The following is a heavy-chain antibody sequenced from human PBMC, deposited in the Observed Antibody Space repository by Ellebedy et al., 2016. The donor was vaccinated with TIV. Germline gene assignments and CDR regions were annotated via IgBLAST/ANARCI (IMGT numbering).Heavy chain of an antibody. CDR3: ARSQLGDFDY. D-gene: IGHD1-1*01. CDR1: GGTFSSYA. CDR2: INPNSGGT. J-gene: IGHJ4*02. Sequence: AASVKVSCKASGGTFSSYAISWVRQAPGQGLEWMGWINPNSGGTNYAQKFQGRVTMTRDTSISTAYMELSRLRSDDTAVYYCARSQLGDFDYWGQGTLVTVSS. V-gene: IGHV1-2*02.